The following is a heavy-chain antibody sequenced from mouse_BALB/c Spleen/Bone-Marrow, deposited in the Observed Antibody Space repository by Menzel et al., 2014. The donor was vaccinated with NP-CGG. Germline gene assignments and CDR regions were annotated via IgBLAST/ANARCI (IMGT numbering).Heavy chain of an antibody. CDR2: IWTGGST. D-gene: IGHD2-14*01. J-gene: IGHJ2*01. Sequence: QVQLKQSGPGLVAPSQSLSITCTVSGFSLTSNGVHWVRQPPGKGLEWLGVIWTGGSTNYNSALMSRLSISKDNSKGQVFLKMNSLQTDDTAMYYCARGAYYRFFDYWGQGTTLTVSS. V-gene: IGHV2-9*02. CDR3: ARGAYYRFFDY. CDR1: GFSLTSNG.